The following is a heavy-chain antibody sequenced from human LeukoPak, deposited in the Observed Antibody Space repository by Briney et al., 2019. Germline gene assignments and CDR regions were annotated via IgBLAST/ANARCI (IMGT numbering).Heavy chain of an antibody. V-gene: IGHV4-59*12. J-gene: IGHJ4*02. CDR1: GGSISSYY. D-gene: IGHD3-22*01. CDR3: ARARGDYYDSSGYYSAFDY. CDR2: IYYSGST. Sequence: SETLSLTCTVSGGSISSYYWSWIRQSAGKGLEWIGYIYYSGSTNYNPSLKSRVTISVDMSKNQFSLKLSSVTAADTAVYYCARARGDYYDSSGYYSAFDYWGQGTLVTVSS.